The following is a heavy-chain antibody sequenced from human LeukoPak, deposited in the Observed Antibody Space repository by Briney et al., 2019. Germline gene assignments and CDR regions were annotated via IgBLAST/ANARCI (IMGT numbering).Heavy chain of an antibody. CDR3: ARNYGDYDYYYYGMDV. Sequence: GGSLRLSCAASGFTFSSYTMHWVRQAPGKGLEWVAVISYDGSNKYYADSVKGRFTISRDNSKNTLYLQMNSLRAEDTAVYYCARNYGDYDYYYYGMDVWGQGTTVTVSS. CDR1: GFTFSSYT. V-gene: IGHV3-30-3*01. J-gene: IGHJ6*02. D-gene: IGHD4-17*01. CDR2: ISYDGSNK.